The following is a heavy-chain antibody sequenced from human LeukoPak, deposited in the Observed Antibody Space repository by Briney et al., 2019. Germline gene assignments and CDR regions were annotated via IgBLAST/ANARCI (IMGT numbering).Heavy chain of an antibody. V-gene: IGHV1-46*01. CDR3: ARDFTVTTFMDAFDI. Sequence: ASVKVSCKASGYTFTSYYMHWVRQAPGQGLEWMGIINPSGGSTSYAQKFQGRVTMTRDMSTSTVYMELSSLRSEDTAVYYCARDFTVTTFMDAFDIWGQGTMVTVSS. CDR1: GYTFTSYY. CDR2: INPSGGST. J-gene: IGHJ3*02. D-gene: IGHD4-17*01.